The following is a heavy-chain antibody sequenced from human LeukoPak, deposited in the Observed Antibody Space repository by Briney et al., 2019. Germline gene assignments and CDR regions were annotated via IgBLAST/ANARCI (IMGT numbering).Heavy chain of an antibody. Sequence: GGSLRLSCAASAFTFSDHYMSWIRQVPGRGLEWVSYISGTGLTRYYAESVKGRFTISRDNAENSLSLQMNSLRVEDTGTYYCARVIAESQHYYYYMDVWGKGTTVTVSS. CDR1: AFTFSDHY. V-gene: IGHV3-11*04. CDR2: ISGTGLTR. D-gene: IGHD6-13*01. CDR3: ARVIAESQHYYYYMDV. J-gene: IGHJ6*03.